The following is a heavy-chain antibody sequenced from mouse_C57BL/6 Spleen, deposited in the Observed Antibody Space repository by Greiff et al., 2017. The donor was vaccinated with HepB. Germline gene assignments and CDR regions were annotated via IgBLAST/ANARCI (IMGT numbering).Heavy chain of an antibody. J-gene: IGHJ2*01. CDR2: IYPGSGNT. D-gene: IGHD1-1*01. CDR3: ARHYGSPYFDY. Sequence: QVQLQQSGAELVRPGASVKLSCKASGYTFTDYYINWVKQRPGQGLEWIARIYPGSGNTYYNEKFKGKATLTAEKSSSTAYMQLSSLTSEDSAVYFCARHYGSPYFDYWGQGTTLTVSS. CDR1: GYTFTDYY. V-gene: IGHV1-76*01.